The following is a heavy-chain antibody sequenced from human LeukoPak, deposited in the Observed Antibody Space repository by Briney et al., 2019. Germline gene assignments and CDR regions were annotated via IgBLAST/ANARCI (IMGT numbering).Heavy chain of an antibody. CDR1: GGSNSGYY. Sequence: SETLSLTCTVSGGSNSGYYWSWIRQPPGKGLEWIGYIYYSGSTNYNPSLKSRVTISVDTSKNQFSLKLSSVTAADTAVYYCARDRRGSYPHAFDIWGQGTMVTVSS. D-gene: IGHD1-26*01. CDR2: IYYSGST. V-gene: IGHV4-59*12. J-gene: IGHJ3*02. CDR3: ARDRRGSYPHAFDI.